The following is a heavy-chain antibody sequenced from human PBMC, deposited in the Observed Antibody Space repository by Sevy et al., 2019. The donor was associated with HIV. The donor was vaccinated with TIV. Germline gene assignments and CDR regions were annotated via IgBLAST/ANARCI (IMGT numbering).Heavy chain of an antibody. V-gene: IGHV1-18*04. CDR3: ARDKPLATVTTRGNIDY. Sequence: ASVKVSCKASGYTFTSYGISWVRQAPGQGLEWMGWISAYNGNTNYAQKLQGRVTMTTDTSTSTYYMELRSLRSDDTAVYYCARDKPLATVTTRGNIDYWGQGTLVTVS. D-gene: IGHD4-17*01. CDR1: GYTFTSYG. J-gene: IGHJ4*02. CDR2: ISAYNGNT.